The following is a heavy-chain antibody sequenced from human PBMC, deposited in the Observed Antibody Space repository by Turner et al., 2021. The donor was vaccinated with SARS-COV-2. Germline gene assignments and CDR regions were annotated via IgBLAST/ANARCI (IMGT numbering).Heavy chain of an antibody. CDR3: ARHPLNYDFWSGYYYYGMDV. Sequence: QVQLQESGPGLVKPSETLSLTCTVSCGSISSYYWSWIRQPPGKGLEWIGYISYSGSTNYNPSLKSRVTISVDTSKNQFSLKLSSVTAADTAVYYCARHPLNYDFWSGYYYYGMDVWGQGTTVTVSS. D-gene: IGHD3-3*01. J-gene: IGHJ6*02. CDR2: ISYSGST. CDR1: CGSISSYY. V-gene: IGHV4-59*08.